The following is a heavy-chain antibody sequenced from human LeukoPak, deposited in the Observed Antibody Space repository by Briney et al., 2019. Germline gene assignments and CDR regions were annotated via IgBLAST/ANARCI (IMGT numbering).Heavy chain of an antibody. CDR1: GFTFGDYA. CDR3: TNSLWFGELVY. V-gene: IGHV3-49*04. J-gene: IGHJ4*02. CDR2: IRSKAYGCTT. D-gene: IGHD3-10*01. Sequence: QPGGSLRLSCTASGFTFGDYAMSWVRQAPGKGLEWVGFIRSKAYGCTTEYAASVKGKFTISRDDSKSIAYLQMNSLKTEDTAVYYCTNSLWFGELVYWGQGTLVTVSS.